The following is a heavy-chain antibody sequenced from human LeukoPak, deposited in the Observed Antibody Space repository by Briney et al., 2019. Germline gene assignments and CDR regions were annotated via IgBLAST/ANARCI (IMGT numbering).Heavy chain of an antibody. Sequence: GGSLRLSCAASGFTFSSYAMHWVRQAPGKGLEYVAAISNNGGSTYYVNSVKGRFTISRDNSKNTLYLQMNSLRAEDTAVYYCARVGLVLRYFDWDRTFMDVWGKGTTVTISS. CDR3: ARVGLVLRYFDWDRTFMDV. D-gene: IGHD3-9*01. J-gene: IGHJ6*04. V-gene: IGHV3-64*01. CDR1: GFTFSSYA. CDR2: ISNNGGST.